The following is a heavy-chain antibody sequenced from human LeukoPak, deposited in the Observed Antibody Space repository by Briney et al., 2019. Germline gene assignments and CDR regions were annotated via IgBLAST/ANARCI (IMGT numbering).Heavy chain of an antibody. V-gene: IGHV4-4*07. D-gene: IGHD5-12*01. CDR2: IYTSGST. CDR3: ARGIYSGYDLNYYYYMDV. CDR1: GGSISSYY. Sequence: SETLSLTCTVSGGSISSYYWSWIRQPAGKGLEWIGRIYTSGSTNHNPSLKSRVTMSVDTSKNQFSLKLSSVTAADTAVYYCARGIYSGYDLNYYYYMDVWGKGTTVTVSS. J-gene: IGHJ6*03.